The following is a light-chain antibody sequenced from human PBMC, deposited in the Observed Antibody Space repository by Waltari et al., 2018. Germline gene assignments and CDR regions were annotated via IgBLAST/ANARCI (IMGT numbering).Light chain of an antibody. Sequence: PGERATLSCRASQNIYTSLSWFQQKPGQAPRLLIYDASSRATGIPARFSGSGSGTGFTLTISSLEPEDFAIYYCQQRTNWSWTFDQGTKVEIK. CDR1: QNIYTS. CDR2: DAS. V-gene: IGKV3-11*01. CDR3: QQRTNWSWT. J-gene: IGKJ1*01.